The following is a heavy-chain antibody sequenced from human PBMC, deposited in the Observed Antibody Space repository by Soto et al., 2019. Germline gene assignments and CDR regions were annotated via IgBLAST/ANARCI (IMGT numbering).Heavy chain of an antibody. CDR3: ARDSSGWDHDAFDI. D-gene: IGHD6-19*01. V-gene: IGHV1-8*01. CDR2: MNPNSGNT. Sequence: ASVKVSCKASGYTFTSYDINWVRQATGQGLEWMGWMNPNSGNTGYAQKFQGRVTMTRNTSISTAYMELSSLRSEDTAVYYCARDSSGWDHDAFDIWGQGTMVTVSS. J-gene: IGHJ3*02. CDR1: GYTFTSYD.